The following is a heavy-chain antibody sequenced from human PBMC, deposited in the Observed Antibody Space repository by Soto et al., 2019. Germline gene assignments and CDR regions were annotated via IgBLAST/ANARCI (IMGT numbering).Heavy chain of an antibody. CDR1: GYTFTSYY. CDR2: INPSGGST. D-gene: IGHD5-12*01. Sequence: GASVKVSCKASGYTFTSYYMHWVRQAPGQGLEWMGIINPSGGSTSYAQKFQGRVTMTRDTSTSTVYMELSSLRSEDTAVYYCATTQGWLQLRAFDWGQGTLVTVSS. J-gene: IGHJ4*02. CDR3: ATTQGWLQLRAFD. V-gene: IGHV1-46*01.